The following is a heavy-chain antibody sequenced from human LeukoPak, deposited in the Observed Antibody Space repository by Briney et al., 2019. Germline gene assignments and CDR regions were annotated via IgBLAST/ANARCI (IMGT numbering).Heavy chain of an antibody. V-gene: IGHV3-23*01. CDR3: AKVPGAPYYSDY. CDR1: GFTFSSYA. Sequence: PGGSLRLSCATSGFTFSSYAMSWVRQAPGKGLEWVSTISGSGGSTYYADSVKGRFTISRDNSKNTLYLQMNSLRAEDTAVYYCAKVPGAPYYSDYWGQGTLVTVSS. CDR2: ISGSGGST. D-gene: IGHD1-26*01. J-gene: IGHJ4*02.